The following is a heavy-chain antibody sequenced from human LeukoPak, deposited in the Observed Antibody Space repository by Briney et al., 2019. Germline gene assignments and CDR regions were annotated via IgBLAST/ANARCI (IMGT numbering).Heavy chain of an antibody. CDR3: ARTYCSSTSCYVKATYFDY. CDR1: GGTFSSYA. CDR2: IIPILGIA. D-gene: IGHD2-2*01. Sequence: EASVKVSCKASGGTFSSYAISWVRQAPGQGLECMGRIIPILGIANYAQKFQGRVTITADKSTSTAYMELSSLRAEDTAVYYCARTYCSSTSCYVKATYFDYWGQGTLVTVSS. J-gene: IGHJ4*02. V-gene: IGHV1-69*04.